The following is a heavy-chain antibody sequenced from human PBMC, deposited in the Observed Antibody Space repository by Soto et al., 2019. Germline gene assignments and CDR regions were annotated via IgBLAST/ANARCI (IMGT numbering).Heavy chain of an antibody. J-gene: IGHJ3*02. V-gene: IGHV5-51*01. CDR3: ATDTYCGGDCYSAHDAFDI. CDR2: IYPGDSDT. CDR1: GYSFTSYW. Sequence: GESLKISCKGSGYSFTSYWIGWVRQMPGKGLEWMGIIYPGDSDTRYSPSFQGQVTISADKSISTAYLQWSSLKASDTAMYYCATDTYCGGDCYSAHDAFDIWGQGTMVTVSS. D-gene: IGHD2-21*02.